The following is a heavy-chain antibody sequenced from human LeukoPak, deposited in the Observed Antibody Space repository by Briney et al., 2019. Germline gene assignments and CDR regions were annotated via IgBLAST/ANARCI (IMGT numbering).Heavy chain of an antibody. CDR3: AKVGYGWYEVDY. J-gene: IGHJ4*02. D-gene: IGHD6-19*01. CDR2: IRYDGTEE. CDR1: GFTFSTYG. V-gene: IGHV3-30*02. Sequence: PGGPLRLSCAASGFTFSTYGMHWVRQAPGKGLDWVAFIRYDGTEEYYADSVKDRFIVSRDNSKNTVYLQMNSLRVKDTAIYYCAKVGYGWYEVDYWGQGTLVTVSS.